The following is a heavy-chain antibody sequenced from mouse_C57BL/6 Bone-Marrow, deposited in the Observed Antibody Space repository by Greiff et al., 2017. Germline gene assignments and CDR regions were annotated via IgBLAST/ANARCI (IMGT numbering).Heavy chain of an antibody. Sequence: EVMLVESGGGLVKPGGSLKLSCAASGFTFSDYGMHWVRQAPEKGLEWVAYISSGSSTIYYADTVKGRFPISRDNAKNTLFLQMTSLRSEDTAMYYCSRRDGYYPYYFDYWGQGTTLTVSS. V-gene: IGHV5-17*01. CDR3: SRRDGYYPYYFDY. J-gene: IGHJ2*01. CDR2: ISSGSSTI. CDR1: GFTFSDYG. D-gene: IGHD2-3*01.